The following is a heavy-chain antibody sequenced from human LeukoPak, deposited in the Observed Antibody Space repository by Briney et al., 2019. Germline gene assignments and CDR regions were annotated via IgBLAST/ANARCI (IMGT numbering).Heavy chain of an antibody. Sequence: PGGSLRLSCAASGFTFSRHPMNWVRQAPGKGLEWVSYISSSGSTIYYADSVKGRFTISRDNAKNSLYLQMNSLRAEDTAVYYCARDMWRSYYFDYWGQGTLVTVSS. J-gene: IGHJ4*02. CDR2: ISSSGSTI. D-gene: IGHD2-21*01. V-gene: IGHV3-48*03. CDR1: GFTFSRHP. CDR3: ARDMWRSYYFDY.